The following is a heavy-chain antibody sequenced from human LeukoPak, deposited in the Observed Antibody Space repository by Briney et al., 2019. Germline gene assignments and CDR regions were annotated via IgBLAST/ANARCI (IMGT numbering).Heavy chain of an antibody. Sequence: GGSLRLSCSASGFIFTDYTIHWVRQAPGKRLEYVSAITNYGDGTYYADSVKGRFTISRDNSKNTVWLQMSSLRPEDTAVYYCVKDTRDTRDDYWGQGTLVTVSS. CDR2: ITNYGDGT. CDR3: VKDTRDTRDDY. J-gene: IGHJ4*02. CDR1: GFIFTDYT. V-gene: IGHV3-64D*06. D-gene: IGHD5-24*01.